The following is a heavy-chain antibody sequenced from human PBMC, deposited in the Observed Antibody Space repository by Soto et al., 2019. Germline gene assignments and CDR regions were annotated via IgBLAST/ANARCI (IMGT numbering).Heavy chain of an antibody. CDR1: GGSFSGYY. CDR3: AREGGMMTTVTTARYEEGLDY. Sequence: QVQLQQWGAGLLKPSETLSLTCAVYGGSFSGYYWSWIRQPPGKGLEWIGEINHSGSTNYNPSLKSRVTISVDTSKNQFSLKLSSVTAADTAVYYCAREGGMMTTVTTARYEEGLDYWGQGTLVTVSS. CDR2: INHSGST. J-gene: IGHJ4*02. D-gene: IGHD4-17*01. V-gene: IGHV4-34*01.